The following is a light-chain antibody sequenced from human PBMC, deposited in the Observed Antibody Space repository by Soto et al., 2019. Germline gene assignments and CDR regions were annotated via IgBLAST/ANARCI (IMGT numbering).Light chain of an antibody. CDR1: SSDVGGYNY. CDR2: EVS. J-gene: IGLJ2*01. Sequence: QSALTQPPSASGSPGQSVTIYCTGTSSDVGGYNYVSWYQQHPGTAPKLLIYEVSKRPSGVPDRFSGSKSGNTASLTGSGLQAEDEADYFCSSYAGSKNLVVGGGTKLTVL. CDR3: SSYAGSKNLV. V-gene: IGLV2-8*01.